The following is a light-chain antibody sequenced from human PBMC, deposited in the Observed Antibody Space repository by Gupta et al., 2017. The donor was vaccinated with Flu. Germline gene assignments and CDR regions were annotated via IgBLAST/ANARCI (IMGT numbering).Light chain of an antibody. J-gene: IGKJ2*01. CDR1: QSLVHSDGNTY. CDR3: MQATQHPLYT. Sequence: IVMTQTPLFSLFTLGQPASISCRSSQSLVHSDGNTYLTWLHQRPGQPPRLLIYEISKRFSGVPDRFSGNGAGTYFTLKISRVEAEDVGIYYCMQATQHPLYTFGQRTKLEIK. V-gene: IGKV2-24*01. CDR2: EIS.